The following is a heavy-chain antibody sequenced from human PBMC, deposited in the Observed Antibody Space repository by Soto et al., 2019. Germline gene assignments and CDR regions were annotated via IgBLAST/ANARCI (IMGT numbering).Heavy chain of an antibody. J-gene: IGHJ6*02. CDR3: ARGYTTGGNGLEV. V-gene: IGHV3-53*01. CDR2: IDSGGST. D-gene: IGHD2-15*01. CDR1: VFTVSDNY. Sequence: GGSLRLSCAVSVFTVSDNYMKLVRQSRGKGLEWVSVIDSGGSTYYADSVKGRITISRDNSKNPLYLQMNSLRAEYTAVYYCARGYTTGGNGLEVWGQGTTVTVSS.